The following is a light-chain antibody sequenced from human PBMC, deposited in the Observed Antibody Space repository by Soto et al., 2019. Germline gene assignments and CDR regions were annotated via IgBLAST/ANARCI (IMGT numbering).Light chain of an antibody. V-gene: IGKV1-33*01. Sequence: DIQMTQSPSSLSASVGDRVTITCQASQDISNNLHWYQVKPGKAPKLLIYDASNLETGVLSRFSGSGSGTDFTFTINSLEPEDVATYYCQQYDDLPRTFGQGTKLQVK. CDR1: QDISNN. CDR2: DAS. J-gene: IGKJ2*01. CDR3: QQYDDLPRT.